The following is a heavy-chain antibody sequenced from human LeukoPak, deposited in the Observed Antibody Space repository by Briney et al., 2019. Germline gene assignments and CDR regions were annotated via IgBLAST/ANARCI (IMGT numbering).Heavy chain of an antibody. J-gene: IGHJ4*02. CDR2: INPNTGGT. CDR1: GYTLIDYY. V-gene: IGHV1-2*06. CDR3: AKDLYGDYDFDC. D-gene: IGHD4-17*01. Sequence: ASVKVSCKASGYTLIDYYIHWVRQAPGQGLEWMGRINPNTGGTNYEQEFQGRVTMTTDTSISTAYMELSRLKSDDTAVYYCAKDLYGDYDFDCWGQGTLVTVSS.